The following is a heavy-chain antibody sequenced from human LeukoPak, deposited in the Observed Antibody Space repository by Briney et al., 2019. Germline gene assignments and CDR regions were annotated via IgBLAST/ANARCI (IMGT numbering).Heavy chain of an antibody. CDR1: GFTFSSYG. J-gene: IGHJ4*02. CDR3: ARDSAPLSSAGQDFDY. Sequence: PGRSLRLSCAASGFTFSSYGMPWVRQAPGKGLEWVAVIWYDGSNKYYADSVKGRFTISRDNSKNTLYLQMNSLRAEDTAVYYCARDSAPLSSAGQDFDYWGQGTLVTVSS. D-gene: IGHD3-10*01. CDR2: IWYDGSNK. V-gene: IGHV3-33*01.